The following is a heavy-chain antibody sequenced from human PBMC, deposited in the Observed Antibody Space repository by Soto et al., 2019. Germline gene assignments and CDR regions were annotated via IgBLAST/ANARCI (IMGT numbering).Heavy chain of an antibody. J-gene: IGHJ4*02. CDR3: ARVEASGELELYDLDY. D-gene: IGHD1-7*01. Sequence: SVTMSHPCTVSGDSISRGASYWSWIRQLPGKGLEWIGYISYSGNTYYNPSLRSRLTISADTSTNHFSLRLSSVTAADTAVYYCARVEASGELELYDLDYWRQGSLVTVSS. V-gene: IGHV4-31*03. CDR1: GDSISRGASY. CDR2: ISYSGNT.